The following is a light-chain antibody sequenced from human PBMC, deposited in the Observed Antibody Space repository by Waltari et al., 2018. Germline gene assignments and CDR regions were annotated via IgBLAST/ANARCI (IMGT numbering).Light chain of an antibody. CDR1: QSVGKY. J-gene: IGKJ1*01. CDR3: QKYVNLPAT. Sequence: EIVLTQSPGTLSLSPGERATLSCRASQSVGKYLVWYQQKPGQAPRLLIYDASIRATGIPGRFSGSGSGTDFSLTISRLEPEDSAVYYCQKYVNLPATFGQGTKVEI. V-gene: IGKV3-20*01. CDR2: DAS.